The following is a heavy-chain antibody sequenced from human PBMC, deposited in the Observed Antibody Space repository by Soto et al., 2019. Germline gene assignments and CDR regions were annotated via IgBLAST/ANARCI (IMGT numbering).Heavy chain of an antibody. D-gene: IGHD6-13*01. CDR1: GGSISSSSYY. V-gene: IGHV4-39*01. J-gene: IGHJ5*02. CDR2: IYYSGST. Sequence: QLQPQESGPGLVKPSETLSLTCTVSGGSISSSSYYWGWIRQPPGKGLEWIGSIYYSGSTYYNPSLKSRVPISVDTSKNQFSLKLSSVTAADTAVYYCARHQSHSSSYVDPWGQGTLVTVSS. CDR3: ARHQSHSSSYVDP.